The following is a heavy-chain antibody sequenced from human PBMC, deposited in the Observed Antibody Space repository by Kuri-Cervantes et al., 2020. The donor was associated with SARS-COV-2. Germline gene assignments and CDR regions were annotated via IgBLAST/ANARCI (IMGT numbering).Heavy chain of an antibody. V-gene: IGHV3-21*01. CDR2: ISSSSSYI. J-gene: IGHJ6*02. CDR3: ARDLGILTGYYSHYYYYYGMDV. CDR1: GFTFSSYS. Sequence: GESLKISCAASGFTFSSYSMNWVRQAPGKGLEWVSSISSSSSYIYYADSVKGRFTISRDNAKNSLYLQMNSLRAEDTAVYCCARDLGILTGYYSHYYYYYGMDVWGQGTTVTVSS. D-gene: IGHD3-9*01.